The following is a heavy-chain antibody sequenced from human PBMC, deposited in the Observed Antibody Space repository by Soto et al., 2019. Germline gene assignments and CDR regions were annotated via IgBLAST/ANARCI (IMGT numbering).Heavy chain of an antibody. CDR3: ARIAAAGYDY. J-gene: IGHJ4*02. CDR1: GFSLSTSGMC. V-gene: IGHV2-70*11. CDR2: IDWDDDK. Sequence: SGPTLVNPTQTLTLTCTFSGFSLSTSGMCESWIRQPPGKALEWLARIDWDDDKYYSTSLKTRLTISKDTSKSQVVLTMTNMDPVDTATYYCARIAAAGYDYWGQGTLVTVSS. D-gene: IGHD6-13*01.